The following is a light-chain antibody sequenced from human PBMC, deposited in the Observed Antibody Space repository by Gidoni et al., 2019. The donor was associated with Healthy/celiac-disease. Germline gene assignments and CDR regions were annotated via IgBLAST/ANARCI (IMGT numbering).Light chain of an antibody. V-gene: IGKV1-39*01. CDR2: AES. CDR3: QQSYRTPRT. Sequence: DLQMTQSPSSLSASVGDRVTITSRASQGISSYLQWYQQKPGKAPKLLIYAESSLQSGVPSRFSGSGSGTDFTLTISSLQPEDFAIYYCQQSYRTPRTFGQGTKVEIK. CDR1: QGISSY. J-gene: IGKJ1*01.